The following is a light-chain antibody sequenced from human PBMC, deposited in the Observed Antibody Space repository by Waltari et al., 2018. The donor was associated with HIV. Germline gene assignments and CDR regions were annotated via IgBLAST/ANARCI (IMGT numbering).Light chain of an antibody. V-gene: IGLV1-44*01. CDR1: SSNIGSNP. Sequence: QSVLTQTPSASGSPGQRVIVSCSDSSSNIGSNPVNWDQQLPGAAPRLLIHSLEQRPSGVPDRFSGSKSGASASLAISGLQSEDEADYYCAAWDDSLNAYVFGGGTKVTVL. J-gene: IGLJ1*01. CDR2: SLE. CDR3: AAWDDSLNAYV.